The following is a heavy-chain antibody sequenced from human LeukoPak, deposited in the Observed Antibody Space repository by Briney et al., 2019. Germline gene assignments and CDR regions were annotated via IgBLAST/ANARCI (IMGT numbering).Heavy chain of an antibody. V-gene: IGHV4-59*08. D-gene: IGHD3-10*01. Sequence: PPETLSLTSTDPGGSIISYYWSWVPQPPGEGLEWIGYIYYSGSTNYNPSLKSRVTISVDTSKNQFSLKLSSVTAADTAVYYCARHFDTGGFDRWGQGTLVTVCS. CDR1: GGSIISYY. J-gene: IGHJ5*02. CDR3: ARHFDTGGFDR. CDR2: IYYSGST.